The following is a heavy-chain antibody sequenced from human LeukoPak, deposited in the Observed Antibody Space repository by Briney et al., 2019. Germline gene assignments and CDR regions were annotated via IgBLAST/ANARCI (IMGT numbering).Heavy chain of an antibody. Sequence: GGSLRLSCAASGFTFSSYGMHWLRQAPGKGLEWVAVIQNDASTENFADSVKGRFTISRDNSKNTVFLQMNSLRVEDTAVYYCARELSQIVWGGLDYGGQGTLVSVSS. CDR1: GFTFSSYG. CDR2: IQNDASTE. V-gene: IGHV3-30*03. J-gene: IGHJ4*02. D-gene: IGHD2-21*01. CDR3: ARELSQIVWGGLDY.